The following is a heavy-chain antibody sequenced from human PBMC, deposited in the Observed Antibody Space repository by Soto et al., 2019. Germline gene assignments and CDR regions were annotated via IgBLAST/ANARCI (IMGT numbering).Heavy chain of an antibody. D-gene: IGHD4-17*01. V-gene: IGHV4-59*02. Sequence: ESLSLTCTVSVGSVSSYYWSWIRQPPGKGLEWIGYIYYSGSTNYNPSLKSRVTISVDTSKNQFSLKLSSVTAADTAVYYCARVAYGGKEYGMDVWGQGTTVTVSS. CDR2: IYYSGST. CDR1: VGSVSSYY. J-gene: IGHJ6*02. CDR3: ARVAYGGKEYGMDV.